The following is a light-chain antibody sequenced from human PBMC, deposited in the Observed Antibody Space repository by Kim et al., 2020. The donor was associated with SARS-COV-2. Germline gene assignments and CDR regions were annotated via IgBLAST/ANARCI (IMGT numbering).Light chain of an antibody. CDR2: DVS. CDR1: SSDVGAYNY. Sequence: QSALTQPRSVSGSLGQSVTISCTGTSSDVGAYNYVSWYQQHPDKVPKLMIYDVSERPSGVPARFSGSKSGNTATLTISGLQADDEADYYCCSYAAKYLEVFGGGTQLTVL. V-gene: IGLV2-11*01. J-gene: IGLJ3*02. CDR3: CSYAAKYLEV.